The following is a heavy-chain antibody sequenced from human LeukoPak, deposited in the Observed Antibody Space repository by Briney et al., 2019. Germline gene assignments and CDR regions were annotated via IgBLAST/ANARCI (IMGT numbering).Heavy chain of an antibody. CDR1: GYTFSGYY. CDR2: INPSSGAT. Sequence: ASVKVSCKASGYTFSGYYIHWVRQAPGQGLEWMGWINPSSGATRYAQKFQDRVTMSSDTSITTAYMDLSRLRSDDTAVYYCTKDQGIAVAGTDWGQGTMVIVSS. J-gene: IGHJ3*01. D-gene: IGHD6-19*01. V-gene: IGHV1-2*02. CDR3: TKDQGIAVAGTD.